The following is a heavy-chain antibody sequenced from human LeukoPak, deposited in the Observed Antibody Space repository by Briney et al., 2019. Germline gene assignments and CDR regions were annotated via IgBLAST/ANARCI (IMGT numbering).Heavy chain of an antibody. CDR2: IYSGGST. CDR3: ARDNVAPTYGMDV. Sequence: GGSLRLSCAASGFTVSSYYMIWVRQAPGKGLEWVSVIYSGGSTYYADSVKDIFTISRDNSKNTLYLQMNSLRADDTSVYYCARDNVAPTYGMDVWGQGTTVTVSS. J-gene: IGHJ6*02. D-gene: IGHD2-8*01. CDR1: GFTVSSYY. V-gene: IGHV3-66*01.